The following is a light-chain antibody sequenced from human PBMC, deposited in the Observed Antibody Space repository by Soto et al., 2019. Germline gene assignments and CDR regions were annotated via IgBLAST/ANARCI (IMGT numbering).Light chain of an antibody. CDR2: GAS. J-gene: IGKJ2*01. CDR3: QQYNNLPPDT. Sequence: DIQMTQSPSTLSASVGDRVTITCRASQSISSWLAWYQQKPGKAPKLLIYGASTRATGIPGRFRGSGSGTEFTLTITSLQSEDFAVYFCQQYNNLPPDTFGQGTKLEIK. V-gene: IGKV1-5*01. CDR1: QSISSW.